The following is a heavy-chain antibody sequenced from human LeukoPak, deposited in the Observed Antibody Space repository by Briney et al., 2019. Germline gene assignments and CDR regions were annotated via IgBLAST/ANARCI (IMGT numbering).Heavy chain of an antibody. CDR1: GFTVSSNY. D-gene: IGHD6-13*01. Sequence: GGSLRLSCAASGFTVSSNYMSWVRQAPGKGLEWVSVIYSGGTTYYADSVKGRFTISRDNSKNTLYLQMNSLRAEDTAVYFCAGDLGIAAGDYYYYGMDVWGQGTTVTVSS. CDR3: AGDLGIAAGDYYYYGMDV. CDR2: IYSGGTT. J-gene: IGHJ6*02. V-gene: IGHV3-53*01.